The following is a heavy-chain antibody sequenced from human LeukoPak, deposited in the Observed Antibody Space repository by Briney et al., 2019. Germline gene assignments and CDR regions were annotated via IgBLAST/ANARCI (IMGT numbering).Heavy chain of an antibody. V-gene: IGHV3-7*01. J-gene: IGHJ4*02. Sequence: GGSLRLSCAASGFTLSNYWMGWVRQVPRKGLEWVASINRDGGEKHYVDSVEGRFTISRDNAKNSLYPQMNSLKAEDTAVYFCTRNEIWGQGTLVTVSS. CDR3: TRNEI. CDR1: GFTLSNYW. CDR2: INRDGGEK.